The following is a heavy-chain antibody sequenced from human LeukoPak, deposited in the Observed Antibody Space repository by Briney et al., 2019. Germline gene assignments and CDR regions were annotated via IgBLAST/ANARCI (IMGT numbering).Heavy chain of an antibody. CDR2: ISGSGGST. Sequence: GGSLRLSCAASGCTFSSYAMSWVRQAPGKGLEWVSAISGSGGSTYYADSVKGRFTIPRDNSKNTLYLQMNSLRAEDTAVYYCAKGLGSYFVYWGQGTLVTVSS. V-gene: IGHV3-23*01. CDR3: AKGLGSYFVY. CDR1: GCTFSSYA. D-gene: IGHD3-10*01. J-gene: IGHJ4*02.